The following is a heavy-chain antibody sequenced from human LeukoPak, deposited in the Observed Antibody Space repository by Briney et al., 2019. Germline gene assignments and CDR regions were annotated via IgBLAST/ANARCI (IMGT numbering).Heavy chain of an antibody. Sequence: SQTLSLTWTLASGSITSYYWSWIRQPPGKVLEWIGYIYYSGSTNYNPSLKSRFTISLDTSKNQFSLNLSSVTAADTAGYYCARGPIFGVVTSWGQGTLVTVA. CDR2: IYYSGST. V-gene: IGHV4-59*01. D-gene: IGHD3-3*01. CDR1: SGSITSYY. J-gene: IGHJ4*02. CDR3: ARGPIFGVVTS.